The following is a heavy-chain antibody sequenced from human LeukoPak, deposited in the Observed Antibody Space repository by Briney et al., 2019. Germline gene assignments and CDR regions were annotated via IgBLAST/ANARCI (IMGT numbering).Heavy chain of an antibody. D-gene: IGHD1-26*01. V-gene: IGHV3-74*01. CDR1: GFTFSSYW. CDR2: LNSDGSST. J-gene: IGHJ4*02. Sequence: PGGSLRLSRVASGFTFSSYWMYWVRHAPGKGLVWVSRLNSDGSSTNYADSVRGQFTISRDNARNTLYLQMNSLRAEDTGVYYCASATGVGAASFWGQGTLVTVSS. CDR3: ASATGVGAASF.